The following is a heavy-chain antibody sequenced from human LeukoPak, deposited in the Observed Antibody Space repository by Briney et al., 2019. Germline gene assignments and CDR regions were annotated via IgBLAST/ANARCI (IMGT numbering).Heavy chain of an antibody. Sequence: GRSLRLSCAASGFTFSSYGMHWVRQAPGKGLEWVAVIWYDGSNKYYADSVKGRFTISRDNSKNTLYLQMNSLRAEDTAVYYCAKGSARSWYGHFDYWGQGTLVTVSS. J-gene: IGHJ4*02. CDR2: IWYDGSNK. V-gene: IGHV3-33*06. CDR1: GFTFSSYG. D-gene: IGHD6-13*01. CDR3: AKGSARSWYGHFDY.